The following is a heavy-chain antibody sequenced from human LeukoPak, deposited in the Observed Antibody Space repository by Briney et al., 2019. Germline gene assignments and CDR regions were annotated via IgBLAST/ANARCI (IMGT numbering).Heavy chain of an antibody. J-gene: IGHJ3*02. V-gene: IGHV4-61*01. CDR3: ATGFDAFDI. CDR2: IYYSGST. CDR1: GYSISSGYY. Sequence: PSETLSLTCTVSGYSISSGYYWGWIRQPPGKGLEWIGYIYYSGSTNYNPSLKSRVTISVDTSKNQFSLKLSSVTAADTAVYYCATGFDAFDIWGQGTMVTVSS.